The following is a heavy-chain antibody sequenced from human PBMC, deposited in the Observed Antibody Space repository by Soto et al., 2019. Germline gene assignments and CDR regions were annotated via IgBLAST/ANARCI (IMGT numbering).Heavy chain of an antibody. CDR3: ARDRGSYALDF. D-gene: IGHD3-16*01. CDR1: GYTFTSYG. CDR2: ISADNGNT. J-gene: IGHJ4*02. V-gene: IGHV1-18*01. Sequence: QVQLVQSGAEVKKPGASVKVSCKASGYTFTSYGITWVRQAPGQGLEWMGWISADNGNTNYAQKLQGRVTMTTDTSTSTAYTERRSLRSDDTAVYYCARDRGSYALDFWGQGTLVTVSS.